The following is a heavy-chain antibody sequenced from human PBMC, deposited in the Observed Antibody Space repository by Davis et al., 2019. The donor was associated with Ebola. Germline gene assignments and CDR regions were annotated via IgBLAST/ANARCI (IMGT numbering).Heavy chain of an antibody. J-gene: IGHJ4*02. Sequence: GESLKISCAASGFTFSSYGMHWVRQAPGKGLEWVAVISYDGSNKYYADSVKGRFTISRDNSKNTLYLQMNSLRDEDTAVYYCARGSENWNYVDYWGLGTLVTVSS. CDR3: ARGSENWNYVDY. CDR2: ISYDGSNK. CDR1: GFTFSSYG. D-gene: IGHD1-1*01. V-gene: IGHV3-30*03.